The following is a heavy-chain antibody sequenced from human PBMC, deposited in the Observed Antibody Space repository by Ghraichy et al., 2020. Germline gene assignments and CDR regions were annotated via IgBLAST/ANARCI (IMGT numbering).Heavy chain of an antibody. Sequence: GGSLRLSCAASGFTFSSYSMNWVRQGPGKGLEWVSYIRSSGSTIYYADSVRGRFTISRDNAKNSLFLQMNSLRDEDTAVYYCVRDPNALDYWGQGTLVTVSS. V-gene: IGHV3-48*02. J-gene: IGHJ4*02. CDR1: GFTFSSYS. CDR3: VRDPNALDY. CDR2: IRSSGSTI. D-gene: IGHD1-1*01.